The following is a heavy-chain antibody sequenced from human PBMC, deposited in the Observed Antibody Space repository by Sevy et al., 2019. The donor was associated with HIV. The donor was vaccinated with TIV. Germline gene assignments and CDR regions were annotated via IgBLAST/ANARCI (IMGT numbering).Heavy chain of an antibody. CDR3: ARDLGYSDHYYSDC. D-gene: IGHD4-17*01. Sequence: ASVKVSCRASGYTFTSYGINWVRQAPGQGLEWMGWISTYTGNTNYAQMLQGRVTMTTDTSTSTAYMELRGLRSDDTAVYYCARDLGYSDHYYSDCWGQGTLVTVSS. V-gene: IGHV1-18*01. CDR1: GYTFTSYG. CDR2: ISTYTGNT. J-gene: IGHJ4*02.